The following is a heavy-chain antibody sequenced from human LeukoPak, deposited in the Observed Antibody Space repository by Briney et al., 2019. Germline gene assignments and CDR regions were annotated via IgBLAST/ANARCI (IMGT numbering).Heavy chain of an antibody. J-gene: IGHJ5*02. CDR3: ARAGLLWFGELFQNWFDP. Sequence: ASVKVSCKSSGYTFTSYGNSWVRQAPGQGLEWMGWISAYNGNTNYAQKLQGRVTMTTDPSTSTAYMELRSLRSDDTAVYYCARAGLLWFGELFQNWFDPWGQGTLVAVSS. V-gene: IGHV1-18*01. CDR2: ISAYNGNT. CDR1: GYTFTSYG. D-gene: IGHD3-10*01.